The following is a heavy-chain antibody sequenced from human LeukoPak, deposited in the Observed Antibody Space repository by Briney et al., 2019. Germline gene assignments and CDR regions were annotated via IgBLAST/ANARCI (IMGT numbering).Heavy chain of an antibody. V-gene: IGHV3-30*18. CDR2: ISYDGSNK. J-gene: IGHJ4*02. D-gene: IGHD3-22*01. CDR1: GFTFSSYG. Sequence: GRSLRLSCAASGFTFSSYGMHWVRQAPGKGLEWVAVISYDGSNKYYADPVKGRFTISRDNSKNTLYLQMNSLRTEDTAVYYCAKESYYDSSGYSLFDYWGQGTLVTVSS. CDR3: AKESYYDSSGYSLFDY.